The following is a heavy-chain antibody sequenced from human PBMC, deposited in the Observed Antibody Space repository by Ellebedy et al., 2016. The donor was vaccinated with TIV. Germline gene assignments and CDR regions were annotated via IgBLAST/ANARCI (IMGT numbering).Heavy chain of an antibody. CDR3: MRRWS. Sequence: GESLKISCAASEFTVDNNNMAWVRQAPGKGLEWVSHIYSGGTTYYADSVKGRFTISRDSSKNTLYLQMNSLRSEESAVYYCMRRWSWGQGPPVTVSS. J-gene: IGHJ4*02. D-gene: IGHD2-15*01. CDR1: EFTVDNNN. CDR2: IYSGGTT. V-gene: IGHV3-66*04.